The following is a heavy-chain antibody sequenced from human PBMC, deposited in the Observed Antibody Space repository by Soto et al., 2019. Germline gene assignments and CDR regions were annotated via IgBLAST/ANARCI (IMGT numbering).Heavy chain of an antibody. CDR3: ARVSFGGTPYYDFWSGYYTNWFAP. Sequence: SETLSLTCTVSGGSVSSGSYYWSWIRQPPGKGLEWIGYIYYSGSTNYNPSLKSRVTISVDTSKNQFSLKLSSVTAADTAVYYCARVSFGGTPYYDFWSGYYTNWFAPSGQGTLVTLSS. CDR2: IYYSGST. D-gene: IGHD3-3*01. V-gene: IGHV4-61*01. J-gene: IGHJ5*02. CDR1: GGSVSSGSYY.